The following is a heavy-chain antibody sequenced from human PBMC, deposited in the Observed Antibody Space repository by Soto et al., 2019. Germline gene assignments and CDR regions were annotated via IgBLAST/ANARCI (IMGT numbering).Heavy chain of an antibody. CDR3: ARYCNGGACYSGSLDY. Sequence: GGSLRLSCAASAFTFRSYYMHWVRQAPGKGLEWLTFISYDGSNEYYADSVKGRFAISRDNSKNTLYLQMNSLRPEDTAVYYCARYCNGGACYSGSLDYWGQGTLVTVSS. CDR1: AFTFRSYY. CDR2: ISYDGSNE. D-gene: IGHD2-15*01. V-gene: IGHV3-30*09. J-gene: IGHJ4*02.